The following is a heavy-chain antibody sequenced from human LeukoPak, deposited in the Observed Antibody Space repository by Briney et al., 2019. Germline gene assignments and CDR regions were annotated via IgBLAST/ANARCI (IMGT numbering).Heavy chain of an antibody. CDR1: GFTFSNAW. CDR3: TTRTAYYDFWSGYYFDY. D-gene: IGHD3-3*01. V-gene: IGHV3-15*01. J-gene: IGHJ4*02. Sequence: GGSLRLSCAASGFTFSNAWMSWVRQAPGKGLGWVGRIKSKTDGGTTDYAAPVNGRFTISRDVSKNTLYLQMNSLKTEDTAVYYCTTRTAYYDFWSGYYFDYWGQGTLVTVSS. CDR2: IKSKTDGGTT.